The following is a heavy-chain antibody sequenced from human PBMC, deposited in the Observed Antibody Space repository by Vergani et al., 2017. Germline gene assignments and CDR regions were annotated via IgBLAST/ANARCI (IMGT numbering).Heavy chain of an antibody. V-gene: IGHV4-34*01. D-gene: IGHD6-19*01. CDR3: ARGVSFSIAVAGTEGAPQYFDY. J-gene: IGHJ4*02. Sequence: QVQLQQWGAGLLKPSETLSLTCAVYGGSFSGYYWSWIRQPPGKGLEWIGEINHSGSTNYNPSLKSRVTISVDTSKNQFSLKLSSVTAADTAVYYCARGVSFSIAVAGTEGAPQYFDYWGQGTLVTVSS. CDR1: GGSFSGYY. CDR2: INHSGST.